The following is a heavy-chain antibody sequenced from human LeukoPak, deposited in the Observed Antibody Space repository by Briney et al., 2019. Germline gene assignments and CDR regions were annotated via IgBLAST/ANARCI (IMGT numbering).Heavy chain of an antibody. CDR1: GGSISSYY. CDR2: NNYSGST. D-gene: IGHD4-17*01. CDR3: ARGLDSAVTRYYMDV. J-gene: IGHJ6*03. Sequence: KPSETLSLTCTVSGGSISSYYWSWLRQPPGKGLEGIGYNNYSGSTNYDPSLNSRITIPDDTSKIQFYLKLRSVTAADTAVYYCARGLDSAVTRYYMDVWGKGTTVTVSS. V-gene: IGHV4-59*01.